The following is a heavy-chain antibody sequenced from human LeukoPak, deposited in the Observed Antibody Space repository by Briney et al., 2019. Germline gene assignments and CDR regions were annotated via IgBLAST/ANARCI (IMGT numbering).Heavy chain of an antibody. CDR2: VSFDGSNK. CDR1: GFTFSSYA. CDR3: ARGNGLNSGWYEFDF. Sequence: PGGSLRLTCAASGFTFSSYAIHWVRQAPGKGLEWVSLVSFDGSNKYYADSVKGRFAISRDNSKNTLYLQMNSLRPEDTAVYYCARGNGLNSGWYEFDFWGQGALVAVSS. D-gene: IGHD6-19*01. J-gene: IGHJ4*02. V-gene: IGHV3-30*09.